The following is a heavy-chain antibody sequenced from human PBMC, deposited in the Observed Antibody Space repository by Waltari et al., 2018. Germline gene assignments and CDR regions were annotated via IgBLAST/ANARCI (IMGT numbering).Heavy chain of an antibody. CDR1: GGTFSSYT. V-gene: IGHV1-69*08. CDR3: ARDLYDSSGYYVHFDY. CDR2: IIPILGIA. D-gene: IGHD3-22*01. Sequence: QVQLVQSGAEVKKPGSSVKVSCKASGGTFSSYTISWVRQATGQGLEWMGRIIPILGIANYAQKFQGRVTITADKSTSTAYMELSSLRSEDTAVYYCARDLYDSSGYYVHFDYWGQGTLVTVSS. J-gene: IGHJ4*02.